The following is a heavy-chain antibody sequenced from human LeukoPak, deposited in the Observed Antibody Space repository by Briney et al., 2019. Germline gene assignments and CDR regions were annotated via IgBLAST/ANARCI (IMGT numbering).Heavy chain of an antibody. V-gene: IGHV4-39*01. CDR3: ASVPLTTVTTGGFDY. D-gene: IGHD4-17*01. CDR1: GGSISSSSYY. J-gene: IGHJ4*02. CDR2: IYYSGST. Sequence: SETLSLTCTVSGGSISSSSYYWGWIRQPPGKGLEWIGSIYYSGSTYYNPSLKSRVTISVDTSKNQFSLKLSSVTAADTAVYYCASVPLTTVTTGGFDYWGQGTLVTVS.